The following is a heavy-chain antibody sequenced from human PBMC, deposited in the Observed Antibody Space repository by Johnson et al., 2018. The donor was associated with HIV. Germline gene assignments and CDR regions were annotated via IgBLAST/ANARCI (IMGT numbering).Heavy chain of an antibody. Sequence: QVQLVESGGGLVQPGGSLRLSCAASGFTVSSNYMSWVRQAPGKGPEWLSYISRSGSTIYYADSVKGRFTISRDNAKNSLYLQMNSLRAEDTAVYYCAREGVYAFDIWGQGTMVTVSS. V-gene: IGHV3-11*04. CDR1: GFTVSSNY. J-gene: IGHJ3*02. D-gene: IGHD3-16*01. CDR3: AREGVYAFDI. CDR2: ISRSGSTI.